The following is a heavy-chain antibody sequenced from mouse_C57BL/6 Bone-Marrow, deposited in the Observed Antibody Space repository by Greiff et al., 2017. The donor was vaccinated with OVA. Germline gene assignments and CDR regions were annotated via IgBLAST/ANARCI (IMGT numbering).Heavy chain of an antibody. D-gene: IGHD1-1*01. CDR2: IDPEDGET. J-gene: IGHJ2*01. CDR3: ARTTVVARNYFDY. Sequence: VQLQQSGAELVKPGASVKLSCTASGFNIKDYYMHWVKQRTEQGLEWIGRIDPEDGETKYAPKFQGKATLTVDTSSSTTYMQLSSLTSEDSAVYYCARTTVVARNYFDYWGQGTTLTVSS. CDR1: GFNIKDYY. V-gene: IGHV14-2*01.